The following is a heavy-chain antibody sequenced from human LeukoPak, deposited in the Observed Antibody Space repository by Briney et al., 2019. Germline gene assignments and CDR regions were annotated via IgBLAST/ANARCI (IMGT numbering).Heavy chain of an antibody. V-gene: IGHV3-48*01. CDR2: INRSSTTI. J-gene: IGHJ4*02. D-gene: IGHD3-22*01. CDR1: GFSFSSDS. Sequence: GGSLRLSCAASGFSFSSDSMNWVRQAPGKGLEWLSYINRSSTTIYYADSVKGRFTVSRDNAKNSLYLQMNSLRAEDTALYYCAKDIGEYGDRSGYVVNWGQETPLTVSS. CDR3: AKDIGEYGDRSGYVVN.